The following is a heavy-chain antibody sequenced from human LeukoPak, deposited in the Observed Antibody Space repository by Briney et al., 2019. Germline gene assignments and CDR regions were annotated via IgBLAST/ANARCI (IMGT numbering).Heavy chain of an antibody. J-gene: IGHJ4*02. D-gene: IGHD6-13*01. CDR3: ARAKGAAGTYLFDY. CDR1: GFTFSSYW. V-gene: IGHV3-7*03. CDR2: IKQDGSEK. Sequence: QTGGSLRLSCAASGFTFSSYWMSWVRQAPGKGLEWVANIKQDGSEKYYVDSVKGRFTISRDNAKNSLYLQMNSLRVEDTAVYYCARAKGAAGTYLFDYWGQGTLVTVSS.